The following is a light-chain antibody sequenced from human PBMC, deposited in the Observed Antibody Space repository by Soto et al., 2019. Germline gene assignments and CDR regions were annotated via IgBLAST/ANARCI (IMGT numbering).Light chain of an antibody. CDR2: DAS. CDR3: QQYNSYPLT. Sequence: DIQMTQSPSTLSASVGDRVTITCRASQSISSWLAWYQKKPGKAPKLLIYDASSLEGGVPSRFSGSGSGTEFTLTISSLQPDYFATYYGQQYNSYPLTVGGGTKVEIK. J-gene: IGKJ4*01. V-gene: IGKV1-5*01. CDR1: QSISSW.